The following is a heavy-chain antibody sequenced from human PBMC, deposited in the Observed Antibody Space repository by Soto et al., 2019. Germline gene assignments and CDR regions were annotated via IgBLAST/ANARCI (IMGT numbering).Heavy chain of an antibody. Sequence: QVHLVQSGAEVAKPGASVKHSCKASGYTFTNYYIHWARQAPGQGLEWMGIINPSGGSTSYSQKFLGRVTMTGDTSTSTVYMHLSGLTYDDTAVYFCARALTEFDYWGPGTLVTVSS. CDR2: INPSGGST. D-gene: IGHD7-27*01. CDR1: GYTFTNYY. CDR3: ARALTEFDY. V-gene: IGHV1-46*01. J-gene: IGHJ4*02.